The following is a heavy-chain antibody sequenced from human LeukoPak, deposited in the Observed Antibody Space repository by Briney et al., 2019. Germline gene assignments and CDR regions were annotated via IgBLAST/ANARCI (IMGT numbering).Heavy chain of an antibody. Sequence: GGSLRLSCAASGFTFRTSAMSWVRQAPAKGLQWVSSINGGDYSTYYADSVKGRFTISRDSSKNILYLRMNSLRTDDTAMYYCATANPTPRGINFDSWGQGTLVTVSS. D-gene: IGHD3-10*01. V-gene: IGHV3-23*01. J-gene: IGHJ4*02. CDR1: GFTFRTSA. CDR2: INGGDYST. CDR3: ATANPTPRGINFDS.